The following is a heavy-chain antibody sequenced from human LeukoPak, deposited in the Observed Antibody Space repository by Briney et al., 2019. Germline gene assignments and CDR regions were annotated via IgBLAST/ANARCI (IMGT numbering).Heavy chain of an antibody. V-gene: IGHV3-23*01. D-gene: IGHD3-22*01. CDR3: AKDRDYDSSGYYYEFDY. CDR1: GFTFSSYA. J-gene: IGHJ4*02. CDR2: ISGSGGST. Sequence: GGSLRLSCAASGFTFSSYAMSWVRQAPGKGLEWVSAISGSGGSTYYADSVKGRFTISRDNSKNTLYLQMNSLRAEDTAVYYCAKDRDYDSSGYYYEFDYWGQGTLVTVSS.